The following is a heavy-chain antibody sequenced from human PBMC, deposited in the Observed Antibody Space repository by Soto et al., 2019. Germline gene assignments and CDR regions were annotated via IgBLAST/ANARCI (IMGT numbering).Heavy chain of an antibody. CDR1: GYTFTSYG. Sequence: GASVKVSCKASGYTFTSYGISWVRQAPGQGLEWMGWISAYNGNTNYAQKLQGRVTMTTDTSTSTAYMELRSLRSDDTAVYYCARGPTELWFGELRYYYGMDVWGQGTTVTVSS. J-gene: IGHJ6*02. CDR2: ISAYNGNT. D-gene: IGHD3-10*01. CDR3: ARGPTELWFGELRYYYGMDV. V-gene: IGHV1-18*01.